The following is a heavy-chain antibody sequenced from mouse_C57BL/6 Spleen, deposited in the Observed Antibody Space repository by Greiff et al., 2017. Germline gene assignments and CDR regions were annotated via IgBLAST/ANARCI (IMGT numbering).Heavy chain of an antibody. CDR2: INPNYGTT. CDR1: GYSFTDYN. J-gene: IGHJ2*01. V-gene: IGHV1-39*01. D-gene: IGHD1-1*01. CDR3: ARDYYGSSYNYFDY. Sequence: EVKLMESGPELVKPGASVKISCKASGYSFTDYNMNWVKQSNGKSLEWIGVINPNYGTTSYNQKFKGKATLTVDQSSSTAYMQLNSLTSEDSAVYYCARDYYGSSYNYFDYWGQGTTLTVSS.